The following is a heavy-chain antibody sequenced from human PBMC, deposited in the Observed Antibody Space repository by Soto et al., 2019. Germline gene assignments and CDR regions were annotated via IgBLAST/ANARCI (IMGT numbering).Heavy chain of an antibody. CDR2: ISGSGATT. Sequence: EVQLLESGGGLVLPGESRRLSCAASGFSYNNYAMNWVRQAPGKGLEWVSSISGSGATTYYADSVAGRFTIPSDNYRNTLFFQMPSLSPDAPSIYYCAKRSRQLTHEVPSYYLDCMDAWGQGTTVIASS. V-gene: IGHV3-23*01. CDR3: AKRSRQLTHEVPSYYLDCMDA. CDR1: GFSYNNYA. J-gene: IGHJ6*02. D-gene: IGHD2-2*01.